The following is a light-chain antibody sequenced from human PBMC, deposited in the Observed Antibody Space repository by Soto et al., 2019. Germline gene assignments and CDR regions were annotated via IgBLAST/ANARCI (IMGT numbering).Light chain of an antibody. CDR3: QQSDSIPT. CDR2: DAS. J-gene: IGKJ4*01. V-gene: IGKV1-39*01. CDR1: RSISTF. Sequence: DIQMTQSPSSLSASVGDRVNITCRASRSISTFLNWYQHKPGTAPKLLIYDASRLQSGVPSRFSGSASGTDFTITIGSLRPEDVANYYYQQSDSIPTFGGGTKVEI.